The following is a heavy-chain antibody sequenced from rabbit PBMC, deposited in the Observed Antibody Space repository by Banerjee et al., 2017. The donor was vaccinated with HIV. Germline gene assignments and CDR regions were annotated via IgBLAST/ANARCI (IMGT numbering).Heavy chain of an antibody. CDR1: GFSFSSNYW. Sequence: QEQLVESGGGLVKPEGSLTLTCTASGFSFSSNYWLCWVRQAPGKGLEWIACIGAGSTYYATWAKGRFTISKTSSTTVTLQLNSLTAADTATYFCARSNTYYGMDLWGPGTLVTVS. V-gene: IGHV1S45*01. J-gene: IGHJ6*01. CDR3: ARSNTYYGMDL. CDR2: IGAGST.